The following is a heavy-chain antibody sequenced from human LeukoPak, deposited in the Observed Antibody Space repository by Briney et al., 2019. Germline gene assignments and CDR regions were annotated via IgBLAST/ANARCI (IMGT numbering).Heavy chain of an antibody. V-gene: IGHV4-59*01. J-gene: IGHJ5*01. D-gene: IGHD4-11*01. CDR2: IFYSGST. CDR3: AREDYSGGNNWFDF. CDR1: GVSISTYY. Sequence: SETLSLTCTVSGVSISTYYWSWIRQPPGKGLEWIGSIFYSGSTNYDPSLKSRVIISVDTSKNQFSLKLSSVTAADTAVYYCAREDYSGGNNWFDFWGQGTLVTVSS.